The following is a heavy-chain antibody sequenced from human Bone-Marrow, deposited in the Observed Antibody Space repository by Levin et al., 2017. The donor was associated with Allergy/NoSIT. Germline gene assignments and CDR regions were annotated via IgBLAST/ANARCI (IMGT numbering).Heavy chain of an antibody. D-gene: IGHD4-11*01. V-gene: IGHV2-70*04. CDR2: IDWDDDK. J-gene: IGHJ5*01. CDR3: AREDYTGWFDS. Sequence: QTLSLTCTFSGFSLSTTKMRVSWIRQPPGKALEWLARIDWDDDKFYSTSLKTRLTISKDTSKNQVVLTMTNMDPVDTATYYCAREDYTGWFDSWGQGTLVTVSS. CDR1: GFSLSTTKMR.